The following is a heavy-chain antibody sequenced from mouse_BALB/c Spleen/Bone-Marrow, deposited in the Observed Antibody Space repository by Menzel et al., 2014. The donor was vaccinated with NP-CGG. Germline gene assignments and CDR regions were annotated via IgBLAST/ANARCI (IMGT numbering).Heavy chain of an antibody. J-gene: IGHJ4*01. CDR1: GYAFTNYL. CDR2: INPGSGGT. Sequence: QVQLQQSGAELVRPGTSVKVSCKASGYAFTNYLIEWVKQRPGQGLEWIGVINPGSGGTNYNEKFKGKATLTADKSSSTAYMQFSSLTSDDSAVYFCARLRRGGFYTMDYWGQGTSVTVSS. V-gene: IGHV1-54*01. CDR3: ARLRRGGFYTMDY. D-gene: IGHD2-12*01.